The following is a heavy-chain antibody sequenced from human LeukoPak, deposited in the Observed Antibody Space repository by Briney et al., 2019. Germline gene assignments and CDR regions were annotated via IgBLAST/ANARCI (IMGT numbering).Heavy chain of an antibody. J-gene: IGHJ4*02. V-gene: IGHV3-23*01. CDR2: ISDNGGDT. CDR3: GKDWKLDY. D-gene: IGHD1-1*01. Sequence: GGSLRLSCAASGFTFNNYAMSWVRQAPGKGLEWVSAISDNGGDTKYADSVKGRFAISRDNSKNTLYLQMNSLRAEDTAIYYCGKDWKLDYWGQGTLVTVSS. CDR1: GFTFNNYA.